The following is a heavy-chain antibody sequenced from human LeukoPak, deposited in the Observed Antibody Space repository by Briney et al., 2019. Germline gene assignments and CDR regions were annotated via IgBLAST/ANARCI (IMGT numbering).Heavy chain of an antibody. D-gene: IGHD6-19*01. CDR3: ARVYVAVAAMGY. CDR1: GYTFTSYD. V-gene: IGHV1-8*01. Sequence: SVKVSCKASGYTFTSYDINWVRQATGQGLEWMGWMNPNSGNAGYAQKFQGRVTMTRNTSISTAYMELSSLRSEDTAVYYCARVYVAVAAMGYWGQGTLVTVSS. J-gene: IGHJ4*02. CDR2: MNPNSGNA.